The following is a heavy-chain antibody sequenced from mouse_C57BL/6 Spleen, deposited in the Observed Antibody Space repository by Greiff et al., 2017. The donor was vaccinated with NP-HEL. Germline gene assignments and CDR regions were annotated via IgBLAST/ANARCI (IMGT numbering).Heavy chain of an antibody. V-gene: IGHV1-81*01. D-gene: IGHD1-1*01. Sequence: VKLQQSGAELARPGASVKLSCKASGYTFTSYGISWVKQRTGQGLEWIGEIYPRSGNTYYNEKFKGKATLTADKSSSTAYMELRSLTSEDSAVYFCARIHDGSSYWYFDVWGTGTTVTVSS. CDR1: GYTFTSYG. CDR2: IYPRSGNT. CDR3: ARIHDGSSYWYFDV. J-gene: IGHJ1*03.